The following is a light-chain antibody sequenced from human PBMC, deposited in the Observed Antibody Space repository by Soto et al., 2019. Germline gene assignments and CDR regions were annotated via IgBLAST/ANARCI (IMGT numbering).Light chain of an antibody. J-gene: IGKJ4*01. CDR1: QSISSW. V-gene: IGKV1-5*03. Sequence: DIQMTQSPSTLSASVGDRVTITCRASQSISSWLAWYQQKPGKAPKLLIYKASSLESGVPSRFSGSGSGTAFTLTISSLQPDDFATYYCEQYNSYPLTCGGGTKVEIK. CDR2: KAS. CDR3: EQYNSYPLT.